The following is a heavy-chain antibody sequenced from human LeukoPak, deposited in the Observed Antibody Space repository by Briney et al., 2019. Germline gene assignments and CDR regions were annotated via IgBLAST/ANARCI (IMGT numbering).Heavy chain of an antibody. D-gene: IGHD7-27*01. Sequence: GGSLRLSCVASGFTFSTYSMNWVRQAPGKGLEWVSYIRSRTTNIYYEDSVKGRFTISRDNAKNSLYLQMTSLRAEDTAVYYCARGSGPSDYWGQGALVTVSS. CDR1: GFTFSTYS. CDR3: ARGSGPSDY. J-gene: IGHJ4*02. CDR2: IRSRTTNI. V-gene: IGHV3-48*01.